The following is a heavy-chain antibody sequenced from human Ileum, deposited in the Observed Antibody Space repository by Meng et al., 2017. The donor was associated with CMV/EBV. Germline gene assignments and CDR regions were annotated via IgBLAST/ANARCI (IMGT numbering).Heavy chain of an antibody. Sequence: KGSCKASGYTLTGYYLHWVRQAPGQGLEWMGWINTNSGGTNYAQKFQGRVTMTRDTSIGTAYMVMSRLRSDDTAVYYCARSGWIDYWGQGTLVTVSS. D-gene: IGHD6-19*01. V-gene: IGHV1-2*02. CDR1: GYTLTGYY. CDR2: INTNSGGT. J-gene: IGHJ4*02. CDR3: ARSGWIDY.